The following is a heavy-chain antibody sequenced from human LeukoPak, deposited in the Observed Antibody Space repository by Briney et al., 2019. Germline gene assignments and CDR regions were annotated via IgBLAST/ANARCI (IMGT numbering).Heavy chain of an antibody. J-gene: IGHJ3*02. CDR2: ISWNSGSI. CDR1: GFTFDDYA. V-gene: IGHV3-9*01. CDR3: AKTASGYSFLEDAFDI. D-gene: IGHD6-13*01. Sequence: GRSLRLSCAASGFTFDDYAMHWVRQAPGKGLEWVSGISWNSGSIGYADSVKGRFTISRDNAKNSLYLQMHSLRAEDTALYYCAKTASGYSFLEDAFDIWGQGTMVTVSS.